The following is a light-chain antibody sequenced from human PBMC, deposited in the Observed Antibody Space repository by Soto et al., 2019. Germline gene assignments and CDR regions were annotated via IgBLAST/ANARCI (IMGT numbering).Light chain of an antibody. V-gene: IGKV2-28*01. CDR1: QSLLHSNGYNY. CDR2: LGS. Sequence: DIVMTQSPLSLPVTPGEPASISCRSSQSLLHSNGYNYLDWYLQKPGQSPQLLNYLGSNRASGVPDRFSGSGSGTDLTLKISRVEAEDVGVYYCMQALQTPWTFGQGTKVEIK. CDR3: MQALQTPWT. J-gene: IGKJ1*01.